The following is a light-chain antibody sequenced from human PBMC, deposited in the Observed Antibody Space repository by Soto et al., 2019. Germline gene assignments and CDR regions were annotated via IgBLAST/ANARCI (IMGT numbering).Light chain of an antibody. CDR1: QSVNSR. V-gene: IGKV3-20*01. CDR2: DAS. Sequence: EIVLTQSPGTLSLSPWESATLSCRASQSVNSRLAWYHHKPGEAPRLLISDASIRAAGIPDRFSGSGSGTDFTLTISRLEPEDFALYYCQQYVVGSLLSFGRGTRLEIK. J-gene: IGKJ5*01. CDR3: QQYVVGSLLS.